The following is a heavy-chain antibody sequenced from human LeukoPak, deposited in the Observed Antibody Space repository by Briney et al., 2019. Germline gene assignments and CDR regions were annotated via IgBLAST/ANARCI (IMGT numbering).Heavy chain of an antibody. CDR1: GFTFTSYW. D-gene: IGHD3-10*01. J-gene: IGHJ4*02. Sequence: GGSLRLSCSAPGFTFTSYWMHWVRQAPGKGLVWVSRVDSYGSSTTYADSVKGRFTISRDNAKNTLYLQMNSLRAEDTAVYYCATGVTAFDYWGQGSLVTVSS. CDR3: ATGVTAFDY. V-gene: IGHV3-74*01. CDR2: VDSYGSST.